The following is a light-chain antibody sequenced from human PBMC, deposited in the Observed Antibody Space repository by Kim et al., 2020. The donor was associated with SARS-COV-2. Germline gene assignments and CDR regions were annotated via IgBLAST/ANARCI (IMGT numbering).Light chain of an antibody. Sequence: LQMTQSPSTLSASVGDRVSITCRASQSISGWLAWYQQKPGKAPKLLIYHASTLEGGVPSRFSGSGSGTEFTLTINNLQPDDFATYYCQHLGTFGLGTKVDIK. CDR2: HAS. J-gene: IGKJ1*01. CDR3: QHLGT. CDR1: QSISGW. V-gene: IGKV1-5*01.